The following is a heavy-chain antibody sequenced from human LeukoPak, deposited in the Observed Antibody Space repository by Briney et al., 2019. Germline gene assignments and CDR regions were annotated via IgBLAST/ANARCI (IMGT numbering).Heavy chain of an antibody. J-gene: IGHJ2*01. CDR1: GYTFTGYY. Sequence: GASVKVSCKASGYTFTGYYMHWVRQAPGQGLEWMGWINPNSGGTNYARKFQGRVTMTRDTSISTAYMELSRLRSDDTAVYYCARKSSGRIPLGLWGRGTLVTVSS. D-gene: IGHD3-22*01. CDR2: INPNSGGT. CDR3: ARKSSGRIPLGL. V-gene: IGHV1-2*02.